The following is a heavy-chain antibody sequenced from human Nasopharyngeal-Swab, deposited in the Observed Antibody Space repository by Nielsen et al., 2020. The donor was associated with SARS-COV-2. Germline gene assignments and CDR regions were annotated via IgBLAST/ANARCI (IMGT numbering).Heavy chain of an antibody. J-gene: IGHJ4*02. D-gene: IGHD2-15*01. CDR3: ARGGSSSYYFDY. CDR1: GYTFTSYY. V-gene: IGHV1-46*01. Sequence: ASVKVSCKASGYTFTSYYMHWVRQAPGQGLEWMGIINPSGGTTSYAQKFQGRVTMTRNTSISTAYMELSSLRSEDTAVYYCARGGSSSYYFDYWGQGTLVTVSS. CDR2: INPSGGTT.